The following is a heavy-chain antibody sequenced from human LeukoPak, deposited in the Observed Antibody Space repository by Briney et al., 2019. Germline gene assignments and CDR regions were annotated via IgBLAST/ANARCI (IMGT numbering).Heavy chain of an antibody. D-gene: IGHD4-17*01. CDR2: IRSKANSYAT. CDR1: GFTFSGSA. J-gene: IGHJ4*02. CDR3: TSSSYGDSPTDY. V-gene: IGHV3-73*01. Sequence: GGSLKLSCAASGFTFSGSAMHWVRQASGKGLEWVGRIRSKANSYATAYAASVKGRLTISRDDSKNTAYLQMNSLKTEDTAVYYCTSSSYGDSPTDYWGQGTLVTVSS.